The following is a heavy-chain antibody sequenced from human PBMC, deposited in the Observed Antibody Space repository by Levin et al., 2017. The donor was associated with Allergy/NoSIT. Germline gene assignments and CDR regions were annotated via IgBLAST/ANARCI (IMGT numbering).Heavy chain of an antibody. CDR2: IHQSGST. CDR1: GGPVSSSDW. D-gene: IGHD3-10*01. Sequence: SETLSLTCDVSGGPVSSSDWWNWVRQPPGKGLEWIGEIHQSGSTNYNPSLQSRVIMSIDRSKNQLSLKLRSVTAADTAVYYCAREVVSTTMVRGPRPLDIWGQGTMVTVSS. J-gene: IGHJ3*02. CDR3: AREVVSTTMVRGPRPLDI. V-gene: IGHV4-4*02.